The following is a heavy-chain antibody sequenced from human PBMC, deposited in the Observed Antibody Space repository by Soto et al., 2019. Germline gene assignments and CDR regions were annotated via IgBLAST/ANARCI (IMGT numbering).Heavy chain of an antibody. V-gene: IGHV3-48*01. J-gene: IGHJ4*02. Sequence: EVQLVESGGGLVQPGGSLRLSCAASGFTFSSYSFNWVRQAPGKGLEWLSYIGSSSTTIYYADSVKGRFIISRDNAKNSLYLQMNSLRPEDTAVYYCASEQQLAFDNWGQGTRVTVSS. D-gene: IGHD6-13*01. CDR2: IGSSSTTI. CDR3: ASEQQLAFDN. CDR1: GFTFSSYS.